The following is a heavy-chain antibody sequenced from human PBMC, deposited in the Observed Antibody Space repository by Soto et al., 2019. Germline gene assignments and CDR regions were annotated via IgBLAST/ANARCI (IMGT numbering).Heavy chain of an antibody. J-gene: IGHJ6*02. CDR3: ARGSDDSYYDASSGYHHYYYYGMDV. Sequence: GGSLRLSCAASGFTFRSFSMNWVRQAPGKGLEWVSFTSSGSSVIFYADSVKGRFTISRDNAKNSLYLQMNSLRDEDTAVYYCARGSDDSYYDASSGYHHYYYYGMDVWGQGTTVTVSS. D-gene: IGHD3-3*01. CDR1: GFTFRSFS. V-gene: IGHV3-48*02. CDR2: TSSGSSVI.